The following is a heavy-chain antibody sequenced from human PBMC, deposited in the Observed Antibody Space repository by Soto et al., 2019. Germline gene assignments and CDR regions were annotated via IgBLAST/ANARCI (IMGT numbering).Heavy chain of an antibody. CDR3: AHSDYIRPLDS. J-gene: IGHJ4*02. D-gene: IGHD4-17*01. CDR2: IYWDDDK. V-gene: IGHV2-5*02. CDR1: GFSLSTTGVG. Sequence: QITLKESGPTLVKPTQTLTLTCTFSGFSLSTTGVGVGCIRQPPGKALEWLALIYWDDDKRYSPSLKSRLTITKDTSKNQVVLTMTNMDPLDTATYYCAHSDYIRPLDSWGQGTLVTVSS.